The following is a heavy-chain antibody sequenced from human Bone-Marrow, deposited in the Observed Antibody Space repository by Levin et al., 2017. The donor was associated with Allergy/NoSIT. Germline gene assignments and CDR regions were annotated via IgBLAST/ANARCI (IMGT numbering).Heavy chain of an antibody. CDR1: GFTFSSYS. CDR2: ISSSSSYI. Sequence: GESLKISCAASGFTFSSYSMNWVRQAPGKGLEWVSSISSSSSYIYYADSVKGRFTISRDNAKNSLYLQMNSLRAEDTAVYYCARARSDMVRGVIIEGRDPLFDYWGQGTLVTVSS. V-gene: IGHV3-21*01. J-gene: IGHJ4*02. D-gene: IGHD3-10*01. CDR3: ARARSDMVRGVIIEGRDPLFDY.